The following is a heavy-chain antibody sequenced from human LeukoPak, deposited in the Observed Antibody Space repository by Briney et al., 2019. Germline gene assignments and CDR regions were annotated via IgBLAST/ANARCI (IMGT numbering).Heavy chain of an antibody. V-gene: IGHV4-61*02. J-gene: IGHJ6*03. CDR3: ARGIVLMVYAPDYMDV. Sequence: SETLSLTCTVSGGSISSGSYYWSWIRQPAGKGLEWIGRIYTSGSTNYNPSLKSRVTISVDTSKNQFSLKLSSVAAADTAVYYCARGIVLMVYAPDYMDVWGKGTTVTVSS. D-gene: IGHD2-8*01. CDR1: GGSISSGSYY. CDR2: IYTSGST.